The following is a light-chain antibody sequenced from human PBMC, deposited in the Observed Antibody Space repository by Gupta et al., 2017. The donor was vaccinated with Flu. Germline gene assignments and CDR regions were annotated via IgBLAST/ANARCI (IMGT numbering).Light chain of an antibody. J-gene: IGKJ1*01. CDR2: LGS. CDR1: QSLLHSNGYNY. CDR3: MQALQTPRT. V-gene: IGKV2-28*01. Sequence: VTPGEPAAISCRSSQSLLHSNGYNYLDWYLQKPGQSPQLLIYLGSNRASGVPDRFSGSGSGTDFTLKISRVEAEDVGVYYCMQALQTPRTFGQGTKVEIK.